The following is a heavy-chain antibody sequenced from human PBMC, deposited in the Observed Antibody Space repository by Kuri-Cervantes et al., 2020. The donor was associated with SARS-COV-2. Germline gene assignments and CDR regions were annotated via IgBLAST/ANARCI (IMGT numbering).Heavy chain of an antibody. V-gene: IGHV4-59*01. CDR1: GGTISSYY. CDR3: AREGYYYDSGTYCNQDAFDI. Sequence: GSLRLSCTVSGGTISSYYWSWIRQPPGKGLEWIGCIHYSGSPNYNPSLKSRVTISLDTSKNQFSLKLSSVTAADTAVYYCAREGYYYDSGTYCNQDAFDIWGQGTMVTVSS. CDR2: IHYSGSP. J-gene: IGHJ3*02. D-gene: IGHD3-10*01.